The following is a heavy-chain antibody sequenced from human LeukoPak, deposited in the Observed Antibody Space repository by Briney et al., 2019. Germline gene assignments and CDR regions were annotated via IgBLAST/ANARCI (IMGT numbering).Heavy chain of an antibody. J-gene: IGHJ3*02. CDR1: GFTFSNSW. Sequence: GGSLRLSCAASGFTFSNSWMIWVRQAPGEGLEWVANIDQRGNDQRYVDSVKGRFIISRDNTKGSLYLQMNNLRVEDTALYYCARGLDTAMVLDAFDIWGQGTMVTVSS. CDR3: ARGLDTAMVLDAFDI. CDR2: IDQRGNDQ. V-gene: IGHV3-7*03. D-gene: IGHD5-18*01.